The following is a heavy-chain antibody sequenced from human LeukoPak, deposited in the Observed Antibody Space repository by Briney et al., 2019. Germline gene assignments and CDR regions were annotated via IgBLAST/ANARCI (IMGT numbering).Heavy chain of an antibody. CDR1: GFTFSNYG. CDR3: GMRYCSGGSCYSSYFDY. J-gene: IGHJ4*02. Sequence: GRSLRLSCEASGFTFSNYGMHWVRQAPGKGLEWVAVISYDGNNKYYGDSVKGRFTISRDNSKNTLYLQMNSLRAEDTAVYYCGMRYCSGGSCYSSYFDYWGQGTLVTVSS. V-gene: IGHV3-30*03. CDR2: ISYDGNNK. D-gene: IGHD2-15*01.